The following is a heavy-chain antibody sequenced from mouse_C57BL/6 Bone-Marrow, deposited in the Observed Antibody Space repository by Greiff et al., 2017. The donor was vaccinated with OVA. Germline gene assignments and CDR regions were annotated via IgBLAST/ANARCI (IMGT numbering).Heavy chain of an antibody. J-gene: IGHJ2*01. V-gene: IGHV1-55*01. CDR3: ARDYYGSRTSSVFDY. CDR2: IYPGSGST. Sequence: VQLQQPGAELVKPGASVKMSCKASGYTFTSYWITWVKQRPGQGLEWIGDIYPGSGSTNYNEKFKSKATLTVDTSSSTAYMQLSSLTSEDSAVYDCARDYYGSRTSSVFDYWGQGTTLTVSS. CDR1: GYTFTSYW. D-gene: IGHD1-1*01.